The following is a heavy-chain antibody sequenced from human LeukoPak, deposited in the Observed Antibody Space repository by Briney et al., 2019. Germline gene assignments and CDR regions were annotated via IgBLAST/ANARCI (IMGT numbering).Heavy chain of an antibody. J-gene: IGHJ4*02. CDR2: INPNSGGT. D-gene: IGHD3-22*01. Sequence: ASVKVSCKASGGTFSSYAISWVRQAPGQGLEWMGRINPNSGGTNYAQKFQGRVTMTRDTSISTAYMELSRLRSDDTAVYHCARDYDSSFDYWGQGTLVTVSS. V-gene: IGHV1-2*06. CDR1: GGTFSSYA. CDR3: ARDYDSSFDY.